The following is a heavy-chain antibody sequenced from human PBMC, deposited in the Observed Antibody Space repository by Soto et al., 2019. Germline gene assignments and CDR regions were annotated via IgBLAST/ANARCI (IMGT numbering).Heavy chain of an antibody. CDR1: GFTFSRYS. CDR2: VRSSSSHI. J-gene: IGHJ6*02. D-gene: IGHD6-13*01. V-gene: IGHV3-21*01. Sequence: GGPLRLSCAASGFTFSRYSLNLVRQAPRKGLEWVSSVRSSSSHISYADSVKGRFTISRDNADNSLYLQMNSLRADDTAVYFCPSLRNGCSSRWYKGYYYGMDVWAPGTTVTVSS. CDR3: PSLRNGCSSRWYKGYYYGMDV.